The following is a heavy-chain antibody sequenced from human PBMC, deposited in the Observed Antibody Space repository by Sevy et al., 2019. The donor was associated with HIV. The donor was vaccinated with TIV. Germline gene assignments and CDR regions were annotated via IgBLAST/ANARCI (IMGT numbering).Heavy chain of an antibody. V-gene: IGHV3-23*01. D-gene: IGHD6-6*01. CDR2: ISGSGGST. Sequence: GGSLRLSCAASGFTFSSYAMSWVRQAPGKGLEWVSAISGSGGSTYYADSVKGRFTISRDNSKNTLYLQMNSLRAEDTAAYYCAKDHSGSSGVDYWGQGTLVTVSS. CDR3: AKDHSGSSGVDY. CDR1: GFTFSSYA. J-gene: IGHJ4*02.